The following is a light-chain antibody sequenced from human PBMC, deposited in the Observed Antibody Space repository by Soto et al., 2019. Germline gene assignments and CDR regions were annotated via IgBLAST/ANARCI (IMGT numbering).Light chain of an antibody. CDR3: CSYTTSNTRQIV. Sequence: QPVLTQPASVSGSPGQSITISCTGTSSDVGGYNYVSWYQQHPGKAPKFMIYDVSSRPSGVSNRFSGSKSGNTASLTISGLQAEDEADYYCCSYTTSNTRQIVFGTGTKVTVL. J-gene: IGLJ1*01. V-gene: IGLV2-14*03. CDR1: SSDVGGYNY. CDR2: DVS.